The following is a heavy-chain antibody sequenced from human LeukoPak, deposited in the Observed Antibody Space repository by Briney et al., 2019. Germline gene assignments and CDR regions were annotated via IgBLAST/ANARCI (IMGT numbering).Heavy chain of an antibody. CDR3: ASPDYGGNSAHY. D-gene: IGHD4-23*01. J-gene: IGHJ4*02. V-gene: IGHV4-34*01. CDR2: INHSGST. CDR1: GGSFSGYY. Sequence: SETLSLTCAVYGGSFSGYYWSWIRQPPGNGLEWIGEINHSGSTYYNPSLKSRVTISVDTSKNQFSLKLSSVTAADTAVYYCASPDYGGNSAHYWGQGTLVTVSS.